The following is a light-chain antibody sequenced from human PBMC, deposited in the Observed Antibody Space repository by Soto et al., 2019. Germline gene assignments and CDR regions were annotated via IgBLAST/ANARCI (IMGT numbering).Light chain of an antibody. V-gene: IGKV3-11*01. J-gene: IGKJ4*01. CDR2: DAS. Sequence: EIVLTQSPATLSSSPGERATLSCRTSQSINIYLAWYQQKPGQAPRLLIYDASKRASGIPARFSGGGSGTDFTLTISSLETDDFAVDYCHQRYSWPLTFGGGTKVEIK. CDR3: HQRYSWPLT. CDR1: QSINIY.